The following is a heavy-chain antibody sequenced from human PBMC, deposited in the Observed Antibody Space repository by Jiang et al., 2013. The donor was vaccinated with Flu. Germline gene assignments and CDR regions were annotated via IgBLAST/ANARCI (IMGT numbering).Heavy chain of an antibody. CDR1: GGTFGTSG. CDR3: ASRSPDSDY. J-gene: IGHJ4*02. D-gene: IGHD1-14*01. V-gene: IGHV1-69*01. Sequence: SGAEVKKPGSSVKVSCKASGGTFGTSGITWVRQAPGQGLEWMGGIIPIFDTTNYAQKFQGRITVTADESTATAYMELSSLRSEDTAVYYCASRSPDSDYWGQGTLVTVSS. CDR2: IIPIFDTT.